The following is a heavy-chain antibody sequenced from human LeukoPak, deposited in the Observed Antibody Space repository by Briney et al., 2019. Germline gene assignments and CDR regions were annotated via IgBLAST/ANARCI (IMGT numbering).Heavy chain of an antibody. CDR3: AKLKMGPDY. Sequence: GGSLGLSCAASGFTFSTYGMTWVRQAPGKGLEWVSAISGNGDNTYYADSVKGRFTISRDNFKNTLYLQMNSLRVEDTAIYYCAKLKMGPDYWGQGTLVTVSS. D-gene: IGHD5-24*01. CDR1: GFTFSTYG. V-gene: IGHV3-23*01. CDR2: ISGNGDNT. J-gene: IGHJ4*02.